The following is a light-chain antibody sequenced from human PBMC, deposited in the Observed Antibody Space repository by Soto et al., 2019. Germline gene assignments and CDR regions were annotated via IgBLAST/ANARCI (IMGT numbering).Light chain of an antibody. Sequence: ETVLTQSPATLSLSPREIATLSRRASQTVSSSYLAWYQLKPGLAPRLLFYDASNRAPGIPDRFSGSGSGTDFTLTISGLEPEDFAVYYCQQYGSPPLTFGGGTKVDIK. CDR2: DAS. V-gene: IGKV3D-20*01. CDR1: QTVSSSY. CDR3: QQYGSPPLT. J-gene: IGKJ4*01.